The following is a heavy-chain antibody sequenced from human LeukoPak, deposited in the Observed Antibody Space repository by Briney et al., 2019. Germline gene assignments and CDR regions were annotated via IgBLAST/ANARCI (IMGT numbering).Heavy chain of an antibody. V-gene: IGHV1-69*05. CDR3: ARLGDYSLKD. D-gene: IGHD4-11*01. CDR2: VIPMYGSP. Sequence: SVKVSCTTSGYSFSNFGISWVRQAPGQGLEWLGGVIPMYGSPNYAQKFLGRVTITTDESTRTAHLELSSLISEDTAVYYCARLGDYSLKDWGQGTLVTVSS. CDR1: GYSFSNFG. J-gene: IGHJ4*02.